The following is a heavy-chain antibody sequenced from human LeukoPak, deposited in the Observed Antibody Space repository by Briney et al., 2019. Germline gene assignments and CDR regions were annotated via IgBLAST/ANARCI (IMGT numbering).Heavy chain of an antibody. D-gene: IGHD6-19*01. V-gene: IGHV4-59*01. CDR2: IHYSGST. CDR3: ARDGVAGGFDF. CDR1: GGSIGSYY. J-gene: IGHJ4*02. Sequence: SETLSLTCTVSGGSIGSYYWNWIRQAPGKGLEWIGYIHYSGSTNHNSSLKSRVTVSVDTSKNQYSLKLNSVTAADTAVYYCARDGVAGGFDFWGQGTLVTVSS.